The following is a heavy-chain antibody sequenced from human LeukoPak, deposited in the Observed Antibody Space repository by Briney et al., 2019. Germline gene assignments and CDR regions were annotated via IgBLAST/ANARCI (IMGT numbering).Heavy chain of an antibody. D-gene: IGHD4-23*01. CDR2: TYYRSKWYN. CDR3: ARSGGHDAFDI. Sequence: SQTLSLTCAISGDSVSSYSAAWSWIRQSPSRGPEWLGRTYYRSKWYNDYAVSVKSRITINPDTSKNQFSLQLTSVTPEDTAVYYCARSGGHDAFDIWGQGTMVTVSS. CDR1: GDSVSSYSAA. J-gene: IGHJ3*02. V-gene: IGHV6-1*01.